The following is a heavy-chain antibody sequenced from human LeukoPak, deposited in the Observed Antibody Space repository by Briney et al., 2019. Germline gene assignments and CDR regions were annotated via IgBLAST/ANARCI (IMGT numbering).Heavy chain of an antibody. D-gene: IGHD3-22*01. CDR2: IRYDGSNK. J-gene: IGHJ4*02. Sequence: GGSLRLSCAASGFIFSSYGMHWVRQAPGKGLEWVAFIRYDGSNKYYADSVKGRFTISRDNSKNTLYLQMNSLRAEDTAVYYCAKLGYYDSSAALDWWGQGTLVTVSS. V-gene: IGHV3-30*02. CDR1: GFIFSSYG. CDR3: AKLGYYDSSAALDW.